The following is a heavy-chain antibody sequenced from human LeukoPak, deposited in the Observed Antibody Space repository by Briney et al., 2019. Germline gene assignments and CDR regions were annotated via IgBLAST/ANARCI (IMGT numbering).Heavy chain of an antibody. J-gene: IGHJ5*02. CDR2: INPNSGGT. D-gene: IGHD6-13*01. CDR3: ARVLRGIAAAGTRWFDP. CDR1: GYTSTGYY. V-gene: IGHV1-2*02. Sequence: GASVKVSCKASGYTSTGYYMHWVRQAPGQGLEWMGWINPNSGGTNYAQKFQGRVTMTRDTSISTAYMELSRLRSDDTAVYYCARVLRGIAAAGTRWFDPWGQGTLVTVSS.